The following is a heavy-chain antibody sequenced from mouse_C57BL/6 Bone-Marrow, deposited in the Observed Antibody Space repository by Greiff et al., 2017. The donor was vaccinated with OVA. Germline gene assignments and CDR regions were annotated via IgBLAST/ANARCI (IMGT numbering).Heavy chain of an antibody. CDR1: GYTFTDYY. CDR2: INPNNGGT. D-gene: IGHD1-1*01. V-gene: IGHV1-26*01. J-gene: IGHJ2*01. Sequence: EVQLQQSGPELVKPGASVKISCKASGYTFTDYYMNWVKQSHGKSLEWIGDINPNNGGTSYNQKVKGKATLTVGKSSSTAYIELRSLTSEDSAVYYCASDYYGSSYFDYWGQGTTLTVSS. CDR3: ASDYYGSSYFDY.